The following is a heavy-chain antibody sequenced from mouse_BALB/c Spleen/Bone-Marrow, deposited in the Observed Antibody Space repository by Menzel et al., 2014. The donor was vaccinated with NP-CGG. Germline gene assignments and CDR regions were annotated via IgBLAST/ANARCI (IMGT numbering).Heavy chain of an antibody. CDR2: IWAGGST. V-gene: IGHV2-9*02. Sequence: VQLVESGPGLVAPSQSLSITCTVSGFSLTSHGVHWVRQSPGKGLEWLGIIWAGGSTNHNLALMSRLSISKDNSKSQVFLKMNSLQTDDTAIYYCARYLNYYGAMDYWGQGTPVTGSS. CDR1: GFSLTSHG. CDR3: ARYLNYYGAMDY. J-gene: IGHJ4*01. D-gene: IGHD1-1*01.